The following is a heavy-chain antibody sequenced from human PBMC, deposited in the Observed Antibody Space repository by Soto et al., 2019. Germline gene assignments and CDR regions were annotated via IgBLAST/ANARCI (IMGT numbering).Heavy chain of an antibody. V-gene: IGHV5-51*01. CDR3: ARRGYFSSWYHDYYYGMDV. Sequence: GESLKISCKGSGYSFTSYWIGWVRQMPGKGLEWMGIIYPGDSDTRYSPSFQGQVTISADKSISTAYLQWSSLKASDTAMYYCARRGYFSSWYHDYYYGMDVWGQGTTVTVSS. CDR1: GYSFTSYW. CDR2: IYPGDSDT. J-gene: IGHJ6*02. D-gene: IGHD6-13*01.